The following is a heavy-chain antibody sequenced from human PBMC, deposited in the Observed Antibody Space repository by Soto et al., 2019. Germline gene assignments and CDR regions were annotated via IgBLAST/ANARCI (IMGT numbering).Heavy chain of an antibody. CDR2: IHHSGST. V-gene: IGHV4-30-2*01. D-gene: IGHD5-18*01. CDR1: GGSISSGGYP. J-gene: IGHJ4*02. Sequence: KSSETLSLTCAVSGGSISSGGYPWSWIRQPPGKGLEWIGYIHHSGSTYYNPSLKSRVTISVDRSKNQFSLKLSSVTAADTAVYYCARTVDTAMFFYFDYWGQGALVTVSS. CDR3: ARTVDTAMFFYFDY.